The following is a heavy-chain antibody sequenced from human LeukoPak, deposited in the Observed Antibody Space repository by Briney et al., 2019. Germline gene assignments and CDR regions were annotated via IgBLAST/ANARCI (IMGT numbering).Heavy chain of an antibody. CDR2: IYHSGST. D-gene: IGHD3-3*01. Sequence: SETLSLTCAVSGYSISSGYCWGWIRQPPGKGLEWIGSIYHSGSTYYNPSLKSRVTISVDTSKNQFSLKLSSVTAADTAVYYCARRYYDFWSGYYVDYWDQGTLVTVSS. CDR1: GYSISSGYC. J-gene: IGHJ4*02. V-gene: IGHV4-38-2*01. CDR3: ARRYYDFWSGYYVDY.